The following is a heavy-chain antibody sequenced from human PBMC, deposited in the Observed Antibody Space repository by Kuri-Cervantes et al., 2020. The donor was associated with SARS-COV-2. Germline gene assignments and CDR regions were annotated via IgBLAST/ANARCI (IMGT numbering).Heavy chain of an antibody. J-gene: IGHJ6*03. CDR1: GFTFSSYS. CDR2: ISSSSSYI. V-gene: IGHV3-21*04. Sequence: GGSLRLSCAASGFTFSSYSMNWVRQAPGKGLEWVSSISSSSSYIYYADSVKGRFTISRDNSKNTLYLQMNSLRAEDTAVYYCAKVRGSSSSRYYYYYMDVWGKGTTVTASS. D-gene: IGHD6-6*01. CDR3: AKVRGSSSSRYYYYYMDV.